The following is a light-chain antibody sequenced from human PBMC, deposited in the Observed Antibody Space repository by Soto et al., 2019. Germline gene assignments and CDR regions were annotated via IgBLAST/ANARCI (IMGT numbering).Light chain of an antibody. Sequence: EIVLTQSPATLSLSPGERATLSCRASQSVSSYLAWYQQKPGQAPRLLIYDASNRATGIPVRFSGSGSGTDFPLTISSLEPEDFAVYYCLQRSRWPMTFGGGTKVEIK. CDR1: QSVSSY. CDR3: LQRSRWPMT. V-gene: IGKV3-11*01. CDR2: DAS. J-gene: IGKJ4*01.